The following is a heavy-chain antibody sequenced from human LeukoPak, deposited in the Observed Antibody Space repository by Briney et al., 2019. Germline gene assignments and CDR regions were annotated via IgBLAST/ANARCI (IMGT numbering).Heavy chain of an antibody. V-gene: IGHV3-30*04. J-gene: IGHJ4*02. D-gene: IGHD6-13*01. CDR2: TSSDGSNK. Sequence: GRSLRLSCAASGFTFSNYAMHWVRQAPGKGLEWVAVTSSDGSNKYYADSVKGRFTISRDQSKNTLYLQMNSLRADDTAVYFCAGAPGYGSSWHWGQGTRVIVSS. CDR1: GFTFSNYA. CDR3: AGAPGYGSSWH.